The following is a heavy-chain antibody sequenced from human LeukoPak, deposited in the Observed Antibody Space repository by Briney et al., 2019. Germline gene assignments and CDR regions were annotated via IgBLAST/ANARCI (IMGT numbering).Heavy chain of an antibody. CDR2: MYYSGST. V-gene: IGHV4-39*01. Sequence: SETLSLTCTVSGGSISSRSYYWGWIRQPPGKGLEWIGSMYYSGSTYYNPSLKSRVTISVDRSKNQFSLKLSSVTAADTAVYYCARPVDYYYDSSGYYYGYYFDYWGQGTLVTVSS. D-gene: IGHD3-22*01. CDR1: GGSISSRSYY. J-gene: IGHJ4*02. CDR3: ARPVDYYYDSSGYYYGYYFDY.